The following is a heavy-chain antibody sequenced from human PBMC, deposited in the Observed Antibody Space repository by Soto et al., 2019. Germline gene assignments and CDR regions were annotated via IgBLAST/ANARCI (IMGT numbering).Heavy chain of an antibody. J-gene: IGHJ4*02. D-gene: IGHD2-21*02. V-gene: IGHV3-23*01. Sequence: EVQLLESGRGLVQPGGSLRLSCAASGFTFSSSAMSWVRQAPGKGLEWVSSISNSGCSTYYADSVKGRFTISRDNSKNTLYLQMNSLQAEDTAVYYCAKGCGGDCYSGVQYWGQGTLVTVSS. CDR1: GFTFSSSA. CDR2: ISNSGCST. CDR3: AKGCGGDCYSGVQY.